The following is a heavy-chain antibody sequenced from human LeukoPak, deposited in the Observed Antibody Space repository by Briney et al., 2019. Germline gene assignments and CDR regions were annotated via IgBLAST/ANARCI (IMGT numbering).Heavy chain of an antibody. CDR3: ARAGVEMATILGY. J-gene: IGHJ4*02. CDR1: GFTFSSYA. D-gene: IGHD5-24*01. V-gene: IGHV3-64*01. Sequence: GGSLRLSCAASGFTFSSYAMHWVRRAPGKGLEYVSAISSNGGSTYYANSVKGRFTISRDNSKNTLYLQMGSLRAEDMAVYYCARAGVEMATILGYWGQGTLVTVSS. CDR2: ISSNGGST.